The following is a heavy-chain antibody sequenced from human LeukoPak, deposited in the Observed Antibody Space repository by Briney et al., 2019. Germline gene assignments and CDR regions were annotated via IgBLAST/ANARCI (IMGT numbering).Heavy chain of an antibody. V-gene: IGHV1-8*01. CDR1: GYTFTSYD. D-gene: IGHD3-22*01. CDR2: MNPNSGNT. Sequence: GASVKVSCKASGYTFTSYDINWVRQATGQGLEWMGWMNPNSGNTGYAQKFQGRVTMTRNTSISTAYMELSSLRSEDTAVYYCARVPIGYDSSDYSPWDYYYYMDVWGKGTTVTVSS. CDR3: ARVPIGYDSSDYSPWDYYYYMDV. J-gene: IGHJ6*03.